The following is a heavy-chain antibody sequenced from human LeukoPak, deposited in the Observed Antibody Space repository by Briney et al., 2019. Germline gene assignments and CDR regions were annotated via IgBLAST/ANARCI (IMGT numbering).Heavy chain of an antibody. CDR1: GFFFSSHW. D-gene: IGHD2-21*01. J-gene: IGHJ4*02. CDR3: ARLQGDYPTYDY. V-gene: IGHV3-7*01. Sequence: GGSLRLSCAASGFFFSSHWMSWVRQAPGKGLEWVASINQDGSVKHHVDSVKGRFTISRDNANDLLFLQMISLRAEDTAVYFCARLQGDYPTYDYWGQGALVTVSS. CDR2: INQDGSVK.